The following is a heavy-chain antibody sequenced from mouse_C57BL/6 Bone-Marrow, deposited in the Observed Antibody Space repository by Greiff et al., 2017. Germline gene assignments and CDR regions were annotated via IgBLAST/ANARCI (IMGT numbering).Heavy chain of an antibody. J-gene: IGHJ2*01. CDR2: IDPENGDT. V-gene: IGHV14-4*01. CDR3: TTEGAGY. D-gene: IGHD3-3*01. Sequence: EVQGVESGAELVRPGASVKLSCTASGFNIKDDYMHWVKQRPEQGLEWIGWIDPENGDTEYASKFQGKATITADTSSNTAYLQLSSLTSEDTAVYYCTTEGAGYWGQGTTLTVSS. CDR1: GFNIKDDY.